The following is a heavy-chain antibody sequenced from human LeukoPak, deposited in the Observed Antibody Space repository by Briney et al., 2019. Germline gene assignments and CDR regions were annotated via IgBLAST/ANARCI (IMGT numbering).Heavy chain of an antibody. Sequence: GGSLRLSCTASGFTFSSYAMNWVRQAPGKGLEWISGIGAGGTFTYYADSVKGRFTISRDNSRNTLYLQMNSLRAEDTAVYYCARDASKLLWFGELLRGWFDPWGQGTLVTVSS. CDR2: IGAGGTFT. CDR3: ARDASKLLWFGELLRGWFDP. CDR1: GFTFSSYA. D-gene: IGHD3-10*01. J-gene: IGHJ5*02. V-gene: IGHV3-23*01.